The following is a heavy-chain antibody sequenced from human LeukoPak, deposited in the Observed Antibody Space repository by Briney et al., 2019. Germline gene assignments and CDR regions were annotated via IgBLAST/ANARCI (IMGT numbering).Heavy chain of an antibody. J-gene: IGHJ4*02. CDR3: ARHGYCSGGSCPYY. V-gene: IGHV4-39*01. CDR1: GGSISSSSYY. CDR2: IYYSGST. D-gene: IGHD2-15*01. Sequence: PSETLSLTCTVSGGSISSSSYYWGWIRQPPGKGREWIGSIYYSGSTYYNPSLKSRVTISVDTSKNQFSLKLSSVTAADTAVYYCARHGYCSGGSCPYYWGQGTLVTVSS.